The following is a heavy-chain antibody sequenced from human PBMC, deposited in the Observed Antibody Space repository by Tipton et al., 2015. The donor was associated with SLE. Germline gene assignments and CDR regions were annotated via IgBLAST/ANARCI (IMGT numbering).Heavy chain of an antibody. V-gene: IGHV1-2*02. J-gene: IGHJ6*03. D-gene: IGHD2-2*03. CDR1: GYTFTGYY. CDR3: ARGPGYCSSTSCSNYYYYYMDV. CDR2: INPNSGGT. Sequence: QLVQSGPEVKKPGASVKVSCKASGYTFTGYYMHWVRQAPGQGLEWMGWINPNSGGTNYAQKFQGRVTMTRDTSISTAYMELSRLRSDDPAVYYCARGPGYCSSTSCSNYYYYYMDVWGKGTTVTVSS.